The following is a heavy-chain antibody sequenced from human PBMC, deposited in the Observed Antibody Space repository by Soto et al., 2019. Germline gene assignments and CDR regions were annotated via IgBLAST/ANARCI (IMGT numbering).Heavy chain of an antibody. V-gene: IGHV1-2*02. CDR2: INPNNGDT. CDR1: GYTFTDYN. D-gene: IGHD3-10*01. J-gene: IGHJ6*02. CDR3: ARMESGDRKDYFYYGMDV. Sequence: ASVKVSCKASGYTFTDYNIHWLRQAPGQGLEWVGWINPNNGDTNHEQMFQGRVTMTRDTSITTAYMELSSLRSDDTAVYYCARMESGDRKDYFYYGMDVWGQGTTVTVSS.